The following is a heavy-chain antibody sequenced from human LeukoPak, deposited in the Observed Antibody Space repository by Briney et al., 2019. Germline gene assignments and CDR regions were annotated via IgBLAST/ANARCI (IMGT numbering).Heavy chain of an antibody. J-gene: IGHJ4*02. D-gene: IGHD6-19*01. V-gene: IGHV3-64D*06. CDR1: GFTFSTYA. CDR3: VKDGRGWLVDY. Sequence: GGSLRLSCSASGFTFSTYAMHWVRQAPGKGLEYVSAISSNGNNTYYADSVKGRFTISRDNSKNTLHLQMTSLRTEDTAVYYCVKDGRGWLVDYWGQGTLVTVSS. CDR2: ISSNGNNT.